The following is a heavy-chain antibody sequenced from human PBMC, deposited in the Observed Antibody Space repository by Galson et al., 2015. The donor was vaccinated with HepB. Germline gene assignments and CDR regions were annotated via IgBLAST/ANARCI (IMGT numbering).Heavy chain of an antibody. Sequence: SLRLSCAASGFTFSYYAMAWVRQAPGKGLEWISAITPSGDNTYSADSMKGRFVISRDNSQNTLFLQMNRLRADDTAIYFCAKVFPEKTDGWYRQALYYFDSWGQGTRVTVSS. CDR1: GFTFSYYA. J-gene: IGHJ4*02. CDR3: AKVFPEKTDGWYRQALYYFDS. V-gene: IGHV3-23*01. CDR2: ITPSGDNT. D-gene: IGHD6-19*01.